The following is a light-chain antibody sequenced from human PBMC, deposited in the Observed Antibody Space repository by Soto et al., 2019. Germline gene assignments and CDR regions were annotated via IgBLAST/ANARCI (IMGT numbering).Light chain of an antibody. V-gene: IGLV2-14*01. CDR2: EVT. CDR3: SSYTRSSTHWV. Sequence: QSALTQPASVSGSPGQSITISCTGTSSDVGGYNYVSWYQQHPGKAPKLMIYEVTNRPSGVSNRFSGSKSGNTASLTISGLQAEDEADYYCSSYTRSSTHWVLGGGTKLTVL. J-gene: IGLJ3*02. CDR1: SSDVGGYNY.